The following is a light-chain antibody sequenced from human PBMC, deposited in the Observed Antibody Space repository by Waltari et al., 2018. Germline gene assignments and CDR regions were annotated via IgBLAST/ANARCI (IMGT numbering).Light chain of an antibody. V-gene: IGKV1-13*02. CDR2: DAS. CDR1: QGINSA. CDR3: HQFKI. J-gene: IGKJ5*01. Sequence: AIQLTQSPSSLSASVGVRVTIACRASQGINSALAWYQLKPGKAPKLLIYDASSLESGVPSRFSGSGSGTDFTLTISRLQPEDFATYYCHQFKIFGQGTRLEIK.